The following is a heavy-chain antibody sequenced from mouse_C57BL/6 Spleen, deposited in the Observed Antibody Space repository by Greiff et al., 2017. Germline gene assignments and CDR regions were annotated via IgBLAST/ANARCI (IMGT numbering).Heavy chain of an antibody. V-gene: IGHV3-1*01. CDR1: GYSITSGYD. CDR3: ARANWAWFAY. CDR2: ISYSGST. D-gene: IGHD4-1*02. J-gene: IGHJ3*01. Sequence: EVQLKQSGPGMVKPSQSLSLTCTVTGYSITSGYDWHWIRHFPGNKLEWMGYISYSGSTNYNPSLKSRISITHDTSKNHFFLKLNSVTTEDTATYYCARANWAWFAYWGQGTLVTVSA.